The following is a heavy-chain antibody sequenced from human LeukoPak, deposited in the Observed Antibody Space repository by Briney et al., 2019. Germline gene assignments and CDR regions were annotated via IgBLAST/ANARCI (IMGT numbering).Heavy chain of an antibody. CDR1: SDSISDYY. V-gene: IGHV4-59*12. D-gene: IGHD3-10*01. J-gene: IGHJ5*02. Sequence: SETLSLTRPVSSDSISDYYWGWIRQPPEKGLEWIGYISYSGGVTYSPSLKPPVTISLDTSKNQVSLKLSSVTAADTAMYYCVRVHYSSGSLSSWFDPWGRGILVTVSS. CDR2: ISYSGGV. CDR3: VRVHYSSGSLSSWFDP.